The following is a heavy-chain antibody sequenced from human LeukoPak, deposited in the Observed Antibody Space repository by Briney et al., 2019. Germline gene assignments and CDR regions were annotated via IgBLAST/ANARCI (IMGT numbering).Heavy chain of an antibody. D-gene: IGHD3-22*01. CDR2: IYYTGST. CDR1: GGSISNYY. J-gene: IGHJ2*01. V-gene: IGHV4-59*01. CDR3: ARDRQDGSGFYWYFDL. Sequence: PSETLSLTCTVSGGSISNYYWSWIRQPPGKGLEWNGYIYYTGSTNYNPSLKSRVTISVDTSKNQFSLKLSSVTAADTAVYYCARDRQDGSGFYWYFDLWGRGTLVTVSS.